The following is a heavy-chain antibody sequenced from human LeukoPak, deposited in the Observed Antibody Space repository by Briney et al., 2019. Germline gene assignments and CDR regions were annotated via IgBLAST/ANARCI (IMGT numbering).Heavy chain of an antibody. V-gene: IGHV4-61*02. Sequence: SETLSLTCTVSGGSISSSSYYWSWIRQPAGKGLEWIGRIYTSGSTNYNPSLKSRVTMSVDTSKNQFSLKLSSVTAADTAVYYCARGASVPEYYFDYWGQGTLVTVSS. J-gene: IGHJ4*02. CDR3: ARGASVPEYYFDY. CDR1: GGSISSSSYY. CDR2: IYTSGST. D-gene: IGHD2-2*01.